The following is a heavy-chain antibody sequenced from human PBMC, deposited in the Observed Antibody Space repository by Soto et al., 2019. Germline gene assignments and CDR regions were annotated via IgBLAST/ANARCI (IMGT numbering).Heavy chain of an antibody. CDR2: ISAYNGNT. CDR1: GYTFTGYG. D-gene: IGHD3-22*01. Sequence: GASVKVSSKAFGYTFTGYGISWVRQAPEQGLEWMGWISAYNGNTNYAQKLQGRVTMTTDTSTSTAYMELRSLRSDDTAVYYCARDYYYDSSGYYPQYGDYWGQGTLVTVSS. V-gene: IGHV1-18*01. J-gene: IGHJ4*02. CDR3: ARDYYYDSSGYYPQYGDY.